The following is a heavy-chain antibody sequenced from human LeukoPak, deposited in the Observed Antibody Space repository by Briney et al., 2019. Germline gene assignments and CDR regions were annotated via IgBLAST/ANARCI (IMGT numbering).Heavy chain of an antibody. CDR1: GGSISSGSYY. J-gene: IGHJ1*01. V-gene: IGHV4-61*02. Sequence: SETLSLTCTVSGGSISSGSYYWSWIRQPAGKGLEWIGRIYTSGSTNYNPSLKSRVTMSVDTSKNQFALKLSSVTAADTAVYYCARLKYYYDSSGYRAEYFQHWGQGTLVTVSS. CDR3: ARLKYYYDSSGYRAEYFQH. D-gene: IGHD3-22*01. CDR2: IYTSGST.